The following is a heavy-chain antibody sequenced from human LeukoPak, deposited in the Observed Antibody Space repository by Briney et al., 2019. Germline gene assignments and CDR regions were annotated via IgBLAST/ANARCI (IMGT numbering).Heavy chain of an antibody. CDR1: GFTFSTYL. CDR3: ARDSGDSSGCYFDY. V-gene: IGHV3-7*01. J-gene: IGHJ4*02. Sequence: GSLRLSCAASGFTFSTYLMSWVRQAPGKGLEWVANINQDGSEKYYVDSVKGRFIISRDNAKNSLYLQMNGLRAEDTAPYHCARDSGDSSGCYFDYWGRGALVTVSS. D-gene: IGHD3-22*01. CDR2: INQDGSEK.